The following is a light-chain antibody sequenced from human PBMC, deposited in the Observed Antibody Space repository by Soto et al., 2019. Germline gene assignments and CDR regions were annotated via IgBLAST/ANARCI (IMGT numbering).Light chain of an antibody. V-gene: IGLV8-61*01. CDR2: NTN. Sequence: QTVVTQEPSFSVSPGGTVTLTCGLNSGSVSSSYYPSWYQQTPGQSPRTLIYNTNTRSSGVPDRFSGSILRNKAALTITGAPADDESDSCCVLYLGSGIYVFGTGTKVTV. CDR3: VLYLGSGIYV. J-gene: IGLJ1*01. CDR1: SGSVSSSYY.